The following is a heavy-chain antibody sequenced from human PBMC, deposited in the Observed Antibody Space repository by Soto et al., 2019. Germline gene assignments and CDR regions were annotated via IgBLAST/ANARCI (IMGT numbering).Heavy chain of an antibody. CDR3: ARDLSSPGWWELDY. D-gene: IGHD2-8*02. J-gene: IGHJ4*02. V-gene: IGHV1-2*02. CDR1: GYTFSDYF. CDR2: INPNSGDT. Sequence: QVQLVQSGAEVRKPGASVKVSCKTSGYTFSDYFVHWVRQAPGQGLEWMGRINPNSGDTNFPQKFQGRVTVTRDTSITTVYMELSRLTSDDTAVYYCARDLSSPGWWELDYWGQGTLVAVSS.